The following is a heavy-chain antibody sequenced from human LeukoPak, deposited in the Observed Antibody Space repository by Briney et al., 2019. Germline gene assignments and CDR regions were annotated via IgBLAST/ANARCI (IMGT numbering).Heavy chain of an antibody. D-gene: IGHD2-15*01. CDR2: ITSGGST. CDR3: ANTPEGACSGGSCHPD. J-gene: IGHJ4*02. V-gene: IGHV3-23*01. CDR1: GFTFSSYA. Sequence: GRSLRLSCAASGFTFSSYAMSWVRQAPGKGLEWVSAITSGGSTYYADSVKGRFTISRDNSKNTLYLQMNNLRAEDTAVYYCANTPEGACSGGSCHPDLGQGTLVTVSS.